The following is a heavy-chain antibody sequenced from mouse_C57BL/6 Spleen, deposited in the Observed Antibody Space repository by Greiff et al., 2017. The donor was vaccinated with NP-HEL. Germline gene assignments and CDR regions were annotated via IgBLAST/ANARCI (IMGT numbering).Heavy chain of an antibody. V-gene: IGHV5-4*03. J-gene: IGHJ3*01. CDR2: ISDGGSYT. Sequence: DVMLVESGGGLVKPGGSLKLSCAASGFTFSSYAMSWVRQTPEKRLEWVATISDGGSYTYYPDNVKGRFTISRDNAKNNLYLQMSHLKSEDTAMYYCAKRDYGYAWFAYWGQGTLVTVSA. CDR1: GFTFSSYA. CDR3: AKRDYGYAWFAY. D-gene: IGHD2-2*01.